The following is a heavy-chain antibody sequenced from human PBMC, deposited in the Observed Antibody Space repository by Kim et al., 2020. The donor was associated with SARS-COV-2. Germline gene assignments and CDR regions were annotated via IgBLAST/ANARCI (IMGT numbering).Heavy chain of an antibody. J-gene: IGHJ4*02. CDR1: GGSFSGYY. CDR2: INHSGST. V-gene: IGHV4-34*01. CDR3: ARDCPPRSTSCSPLDY. D-gene: IGHD2-2*01. Sequence: SETLSLTCAVYGGSFSGYYWSWIRQPPGKGLEWIGEINHSGSTNYNPSFKSRVTISVDTSKNQFSLKLSSVTGADTAVYYCARDCPPRSTSCSPLDYWGQGTLVTVSS.